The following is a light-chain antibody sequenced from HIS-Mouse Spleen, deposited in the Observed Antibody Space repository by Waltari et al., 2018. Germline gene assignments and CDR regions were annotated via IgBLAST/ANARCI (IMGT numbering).Light chain of an antibody. J-gene: IGLJ3*02. V-gene: IGLV2-23*03. CDR2: EGS. CDR1: SRYVGSYNL. Sequence: CTGTSRYVGSYNLVSWYQQHPGKAPKLRIYEGSKRPSGVSNRFSGSKYGNTAYLTISGLQAEDEADYYCCSYAGSSTFGVFGGGTKLTVL. CDR3: CSYAGSSTFGV.